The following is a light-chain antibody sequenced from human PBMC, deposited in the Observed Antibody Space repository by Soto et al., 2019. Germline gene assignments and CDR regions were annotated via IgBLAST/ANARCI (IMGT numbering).Light chain of an antibody. CDR3: QQYVSSVT. V-gene: IGKV3-20*01. CDR2: GAS. Sequence: EIVLTQSPGFLSLSPGERATLSCRASQSVDSSFFAWYQQKPGQAPRLVIYGASKRATGIPDRFSGSGSGTDFTLTISRLEPEDFAVYYCQQYVSSVTFGQGTKVEIK. J-gene: IGKJ1*01. CDR1: QSVDSSF.